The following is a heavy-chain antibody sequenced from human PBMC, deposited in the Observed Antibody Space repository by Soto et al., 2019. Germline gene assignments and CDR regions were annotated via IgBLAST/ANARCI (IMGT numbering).Heavy chain of an antibody. CDR1: GFTFNNYD. CDR3: ANDGRRSHSYYDSAIGLNGMDV. V-gene: IGHV3-30*18. CDR2: ISFDGNNK. Sequence: QVQLVESGGGVVQPGRSLRLSCAPSGFTFNNYDMHWVREAPGKGLEWLALISFDGNNKHYADSVRGRFTISRDNSMNTLYLQLNSLRAEDTAVYYCANDGRRSHSYYDSAIGLNGMDVWGQWNIVTVSS. D-gene: IGHD3-10*01. J-gene: IGHJ6*02.